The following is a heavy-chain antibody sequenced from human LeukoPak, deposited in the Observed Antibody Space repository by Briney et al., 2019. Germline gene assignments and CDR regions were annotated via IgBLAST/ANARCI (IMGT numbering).Heavy chain of an antibody. CDR1: GVSISSNLW. Sequence: SGTLSLTCAVSGVSISSNLWWTWVRQPPGKGLEWIAEIHHSGSINYNPPLKSRVTISVDKAKNQFSLNLNSVTAADTAVYCCASPTVVGATSDYWGQGTLVTVSS. D-gene: IGHD1-26*01. V-gene: IGHV4-4*01. J-gene: IGHJ4*02. CDR3: ASPTVVGATSDY. CDR2: IHHSGSI.